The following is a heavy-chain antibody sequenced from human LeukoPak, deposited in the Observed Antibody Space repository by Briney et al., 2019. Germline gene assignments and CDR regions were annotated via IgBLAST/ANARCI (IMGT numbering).Heavy chain of an antibody. CDR2: IYHSGSGST. CDR1: GGSIGSGGHS. J-gene: IGHJ6*02. D-gene: IGHD3-3*01. V-gene: IGHV4-30-2*01. Sequence: SETLSLTCTVSGGSIGSGGHSWSWIRQPPGKGLEWIGYIYHSGSGSTYYNPSLKSRVTISIDKSKNQFSLKLNSVTAADTAVYYCARVNDFWSGPTLDVWGQGTTVTVSS. CDR3: ARVNDFWSGPTLDV.